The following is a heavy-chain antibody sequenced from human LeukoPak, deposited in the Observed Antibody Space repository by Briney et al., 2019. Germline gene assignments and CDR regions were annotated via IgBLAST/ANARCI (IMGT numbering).Heavy chain of an antibody. CDR1: GGSFSGYY. CDR2: INHSRST. V-gene: IGHV4-34*01. CDR3: AREDWGAFDI. Sequence: SQTLSLTCAVYGGSFSGYYWSWIRQPPGKGLEWIGEINHSRSTNYNPSLKSRVTISVDTSKNQFSLKLSSVPAADTAVYYCAREDWGAFDIWGQGTMVTVSS. J-gene: IGHJ3*02. D-gene: IGHD3/OR15-3a*01.